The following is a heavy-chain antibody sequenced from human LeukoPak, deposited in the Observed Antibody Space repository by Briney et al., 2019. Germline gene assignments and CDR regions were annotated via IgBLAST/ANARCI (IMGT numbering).Heavy chain of an antibody. CDR2: IYYSGST. J-gene: IGHJ4*02. CDR3: ARGYSSSSFNY. D-gene: IGHD6-6*01. V-gene: IGHV4-59*01. CDR1: GGSISSYY. Sequence: PSETLSLTCTVSGGSISSYYWSWIRQPPGKGLEWIGYIYYSGSTNYNPSLKSRVTISVDTSKNQFSLKLSSVTAADTAVYHCARGYSSSSFNYWGQGTLVTVSS.